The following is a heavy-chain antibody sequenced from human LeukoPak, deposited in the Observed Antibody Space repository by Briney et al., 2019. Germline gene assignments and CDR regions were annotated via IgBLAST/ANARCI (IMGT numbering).Heavy chain of an antibody. CDR3: ARYITMVRGGSWFDP. J-gene: IGHJ5*02. D-gene: IGHD3-10*01. CDR2: MNPNSGNT. Sequence: GASVRVSCKASGYTFTSYGISWVRQATGQGLEWMGWMNPNSGNTGYAQKFQGRVTMTRNTSISTAYMELSSLRSEDAALYYCARYITMVRGGSWFDPWGQGTLVTVSS. CDR1: GYTFTSYG. V-gene: IGHV1-8*02.